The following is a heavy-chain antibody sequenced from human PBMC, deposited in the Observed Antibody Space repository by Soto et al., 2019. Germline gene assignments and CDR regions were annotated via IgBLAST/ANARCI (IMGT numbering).Heavy chain of an antibody. J-gene: IGHJ6*02. D-gene: IGHD2-15*01. CDR1: GYTFTSYY. CDR2: INPSGGST. Sequence: ASVKVSCKASGYTFTSYYMHWVRQAPGQGLEWMGIINPSGGSTSYAQKFQGRVTMTRDMSTSTVYMELSSLRSEDTAVYYCARVFSCSGGSCYFDVVAGDLYGMDVWGQGTTVTVSS. V-gene: IGHV1-46*01. CDR3: ARVFSCSGGSCYFDVVAGDLYGMDV.